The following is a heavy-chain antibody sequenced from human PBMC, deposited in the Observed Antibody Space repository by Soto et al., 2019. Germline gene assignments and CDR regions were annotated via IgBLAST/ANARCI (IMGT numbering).Heavy chain of an antibody. D-gene: IGHD3-10*01. CDR1: GVSFDDYA. J-gene: IGHJ6*02. CDR3: AKDRGSGSYAANYYYYGMDV. CDR2: INWNSGSI. V-gene: IGHV3-9*01. Sequence: HPGGSLRLSCAASGVSFDDYAIHWVRQAPGKGLEWVSGINWNSGSIGYADSVKGRFTISRDNAKTSLYLQMNSLGVEDTALYYCAKDRGSGSYAANYYYYGMDVWGQGTTVTVSS.